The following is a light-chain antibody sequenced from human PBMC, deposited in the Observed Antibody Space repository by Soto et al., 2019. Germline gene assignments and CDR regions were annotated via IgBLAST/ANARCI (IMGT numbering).Light chain of an antibody. J-gene: IGKJ4*01. V-gene: IGKV3-11*01. Sequence: EIVLIQSPATLSFSPGEGATLSCRASQSVSDYLALYQQKSGQAPRLLTYGASTRATGIPARFSGSGSGTEFTLTISSLQSEDFAVYYCQQRSNWLTFGGGTKVDI. CDR3: QQRSNWLT. CDR2: GAS. CDR1: QSVSDY.